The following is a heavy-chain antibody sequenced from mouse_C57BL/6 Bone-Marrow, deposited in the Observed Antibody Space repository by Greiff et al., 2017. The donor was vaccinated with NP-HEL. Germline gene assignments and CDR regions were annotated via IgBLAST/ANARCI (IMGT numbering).Heavy chain of an antibody. V-gene: IGHV1-26*01. Sequence: EVQLQQSGPELVKPGASVKISCKASGYTFTDYYMNWVKQSHGKSLEWIGDINPNNGGTSYNQKFKGKATLTVDKSSSTAYMELRSLTSEDSAVYYCGWDGYFAMDYWGQGTSVTVSS. J-gene: IGHJ4*01. CDR2: INPNNGGT. CDR3: GWDGYFAMDY. CDR1: GYTFTDYY. D-gene: IGHD2-3*01.